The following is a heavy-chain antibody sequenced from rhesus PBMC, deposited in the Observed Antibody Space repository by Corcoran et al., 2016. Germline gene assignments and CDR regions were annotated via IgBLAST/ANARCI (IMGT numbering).Heavy chain of an antibody. CDR1: GGSFSGYY. V-gene: IGHV4-165*01. CDR3: ARRARSSGWYFDY. D-gene: IGHD6-31*01. Sequence: QVQLQESGTGLVKPSETLSLTCAVSGGSFSGYYWGWIRQPPGKGLEWIGDRSGSTENPDDSPSLNSRVTLSTDTPKNQFALKLSSVTAADTAVYYCARRARSSGWYFDYWGQGVLVTVSS. CDR2: RSGSTENP. J-gene: IGHJ4*01.